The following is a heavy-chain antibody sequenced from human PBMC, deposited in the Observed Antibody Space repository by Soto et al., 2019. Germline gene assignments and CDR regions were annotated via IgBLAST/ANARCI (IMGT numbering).Heavy chain of an antibody. CDR2: IIPIFGTA. J-gene: IGHJ6*02. CDR3: ARARWDIVVVPAAIFGMDV. V-gene: IGHV1-69*13. CDR1: GGTFSSYA. D-gene: IGHD2-2*01. Sequence: SVKVSCKASGGTFSSYAISWVRQAPGQGLEWMGGIIPIFGTANYAQKFQGRVTITADESTSTAYMELSSLRSGDTAVYYCARARWDIVVVPAAIFGMDVWGQGTTVTVSS.